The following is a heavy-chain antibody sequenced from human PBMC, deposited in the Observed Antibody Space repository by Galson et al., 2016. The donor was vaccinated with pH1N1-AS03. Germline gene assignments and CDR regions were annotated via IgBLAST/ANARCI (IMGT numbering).Heavy chain of an antibody. J-gene: IGHJ5*02. CDR1: GFRFSSYW. D-gene: IGHD3-22*01. CDR2: IYPPDSDA. CDR3: ARRARYDSSGYSYWFHL. V-gene: IGHV5-51*01. Sequence: QSGAEVKKSGESLKISCKASGFRFSSYWIGWVRQVPGKGLEWMGIIYPPDSDARYSPSFQGQVTISADKSISTAYLQWNSLKASDTALYYCARRARYDSSGYSYWFHLWGQGTLVIISS.